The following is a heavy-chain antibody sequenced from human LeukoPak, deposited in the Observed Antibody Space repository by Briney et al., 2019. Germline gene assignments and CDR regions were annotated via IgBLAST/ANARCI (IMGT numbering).Heavy chain of an antibody. CDR2: IWYDGSNK. CDR1: GFTFSSYG. D-gene: IGHD3-16*01. Sequence: GGSLRLSCAASGFTFSSYGMHWVRQAPGKGLEWVAVIWYDGSNKYYADSVKGRFTISRDNSMNTLYLQMNSLRAEDTAVYYCAGGMGANDYWGQGTLVTVSS. J-gene: IGHJ4*02. V-gene: IGHV3-33*01. CDR3: AGGMGANDY.